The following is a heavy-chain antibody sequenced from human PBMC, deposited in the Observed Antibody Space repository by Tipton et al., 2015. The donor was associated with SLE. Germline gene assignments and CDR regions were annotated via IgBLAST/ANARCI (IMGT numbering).Heavy chain of an antibody. CDR2: IRRKSDGGTT. Sequence: SLRLSCTASGFTFDDYGLSWVRQAPGKGLEWVGLIRRKSDGGTTEYAASLGGRFTISRDDSKSIAYLQMDRLKTEDTAVYFCTRADGAYDPHFFDFWGQGSLVTVSS. J-gene: IGHJ4*02. CDR1: GFTFDDYG. CDR3: TRADGAYDPHFFDF. D-gene: IGHD5-12*01. V-gene: IGHV3-49*04.